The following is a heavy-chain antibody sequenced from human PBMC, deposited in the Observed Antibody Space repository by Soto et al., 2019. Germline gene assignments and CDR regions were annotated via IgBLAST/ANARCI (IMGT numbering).Heavy chain of an antibody. CDR3: ARDNDLDRDGPFDY. CDR2: ICWDSGDI. V-gene: IGHV3-9*01. D-gene: IGHD2-2*03. J-gene: IGHJ4*02. CDR1: GFSFDDYG. Sequence: EVQLVESGGGSVQPGRSLRLSCEASGFSFDDYGMHWVRQGPGKGLEWVSVICWDSGDIYYVDSVKGRFTISRDNAKKSMYLQMNSLRTEDTALYYCARDNDLDRDGPFDYWGQGILVTVSS.